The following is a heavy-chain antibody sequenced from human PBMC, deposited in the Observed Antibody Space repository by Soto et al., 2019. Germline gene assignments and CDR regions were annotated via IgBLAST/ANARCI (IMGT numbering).Heavy chain of an antibody. D-gene: IGHD3-10*01. V-gene: IGHV1-69*06. CDR3: ARVLRWFGELSNYYYGMDV. Sequence: SVKVYCKASGGTFSSYAISWVRQAPEQGLEWMGGIIPIFGTANYAQKFQGRVTITADKSTSTAYMELSSLRSEDTAVYYCARVLRWFGELSNYYYGMDVWGQGTTVTVSS. J-gene: IGHJ6*02. CDR1: GGTFSSYA. CDR2: IIPIFGTA.